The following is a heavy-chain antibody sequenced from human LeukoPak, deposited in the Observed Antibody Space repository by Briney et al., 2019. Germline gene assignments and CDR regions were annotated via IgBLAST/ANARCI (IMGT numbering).Heavy chain of an antibody. J-gene: IGHJ4*02. CDR3: ARELNMVRGVLDY. CDR2: IWYDGSNK. V-gene: IGHV3-33*01. Sequence: GGSLRLSCAASGFTFSSYGMHWVRQAPGKGLEWVAVIWYDGSNKYYADSVKGRFTISRDNSKNTLYLQMNSLRAEDTAVYYCARELNMVRGVLDYWGQGTLVAVSS. D-gene: IGHD3-10*01. CDR1: GFTFSSYG.